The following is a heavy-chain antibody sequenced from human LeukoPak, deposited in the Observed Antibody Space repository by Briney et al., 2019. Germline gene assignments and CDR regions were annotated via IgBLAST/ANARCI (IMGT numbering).Heavy chain of an antibody. J-gene: IGHJ4*02. D-gene: IGHD6-13*01. Sequence: GGSLRLSCAASGFTFSSYGMHWVRQAPGKGLEWVAVIWYDGSNKYYADSVKGRFTISRDNSKNTLYLQMNSLRAEDTAVYYCARVYRGIAAAGTPPGYWGQGTLVTVSS. CDR3: ARVYRGIAAAGTPPGY. V-gene: IGHV3-33*01. CDR2: IWYDGSNK. CDR1: GFTFSSYG.